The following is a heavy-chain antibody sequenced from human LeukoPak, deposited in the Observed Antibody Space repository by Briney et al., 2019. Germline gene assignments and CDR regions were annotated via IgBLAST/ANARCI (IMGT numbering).Heavy chain of an antibody. D-gene: IGHD1-7*01. CDR2: INSDGSST. CDR1: GFTFSSYW. V-gene: IGHV3-74*01. CDR3: ASRGTTGPYYYYYGMDV. J-gene: IGHJ6*02. Sequence: PGGSLRLSCAASGFTFSSYWMHWVRQAPGKGLVWVSRINSDGSSTSYADSVKGRFTISRDNAKNTLYLQMNSLRAEDTAVYYCASRGTTGPYYYYYGMDVWGQGTTVTVSS.